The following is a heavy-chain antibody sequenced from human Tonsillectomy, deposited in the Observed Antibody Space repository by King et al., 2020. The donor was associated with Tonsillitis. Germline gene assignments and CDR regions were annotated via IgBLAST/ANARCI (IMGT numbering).Heavy chain of an antibody. CDR2: IYHSGST. D-gene: IGHD3-16*01. Sequence: VQLQESGPGLVKPSETLSLTCTVSGYSISSGYYWGWIRQPPGKGLEWIGSIYHSGSTYYNPSLKSRVTISVDTSKNQFSLKLSSVTAADTAVYYCARRGKGPFDYWGQGTLVTVSS. CDR3: ARRGKGPFDY. V-gene: IGHV4-38-2*02. J-gene: IGHJ4*02. CDR1: GYSISSGYY.